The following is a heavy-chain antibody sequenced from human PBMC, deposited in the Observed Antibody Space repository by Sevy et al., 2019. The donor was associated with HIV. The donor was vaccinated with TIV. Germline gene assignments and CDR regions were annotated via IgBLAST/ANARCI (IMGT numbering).Heavy chain of an antibody. D-gene: IGHD5-18*01. CDR2: ISGSGNII. J-gene: IGHJ4*02. V-gene: IGHV3-11*01. Sequence: GGSLRLSCAASGFSFSDSYMSWVRLAPGKGLEWIAYISGSGNIIHYADSVRGRFSISRDNAKKLLYLQMNSLRAEDTAVYFCATKGYSSGIFYYFDYWGQGTLVTVSS. CDR1: GFSFSDSY. CDR3: ATKGYSSGIFYYFDY.